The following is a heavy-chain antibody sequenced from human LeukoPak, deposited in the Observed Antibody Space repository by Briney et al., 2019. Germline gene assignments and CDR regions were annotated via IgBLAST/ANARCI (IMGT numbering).Heavy chain of an antibody. CDR2: IYHSGNT. Sequence: GSLRLSCAVSGFTFYNYGMSWVRQAPGKGLEWIGSIYHSGNTYYNPSLKSRVTISVDTSKNQFSLKLSSVTAADTAIYYCARGPGSSTTARPDFYFHYMDVWGKGTTVTVSS. J-gene: IGHJ6*03. CDR3: ARGPGSSTTARPDFYFHYMDV. D-gene: IGHD6-6*01. CDR1: GFTFYNYG. V-gene: IGHV4-38-2*01.